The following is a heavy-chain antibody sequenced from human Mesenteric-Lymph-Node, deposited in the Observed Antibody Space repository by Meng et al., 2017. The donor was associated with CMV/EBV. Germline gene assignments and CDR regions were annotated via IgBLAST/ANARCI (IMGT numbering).Heavy chain of an antibody. CDR3: ARGGAGSYYNTGYDWYFEL. CDR1: GGSIGSSSYY. CDR2: IYYNGRT. Sequence: GSLRLSCTVSGGSIGSSSYYWGWIRQPPGKGLEWIGSIYYNGRTSYKPSLKSRVTISVDTSQNQFSLKLSSVTAADTAVYYCARGGAGSYYNTGYDWYFELWGRGTLVTVSS. V-gene: IGHV4-39*07. D-gene: IGHD3-10*01. J-gene: IGHJ2*01.